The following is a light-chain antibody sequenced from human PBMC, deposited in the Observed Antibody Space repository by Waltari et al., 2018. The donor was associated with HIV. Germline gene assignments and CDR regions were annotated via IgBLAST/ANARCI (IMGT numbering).Light chain of an antibody. V-gene: IGKV1-17*01. CDR2: AAS. Sequence: PSSLSASIGDTVTITCRASQGIGIDLGWYQQRPGKAPNRLVYAASGLQTGVPPRFSGSGSGTDFTLTISSLQPEDFATYYCLQHNSYPYTVGQGTNLEIK. J-gene: IGKJ2*01. CDR3: LQHNSYPYT. CDR1: QGIGID.